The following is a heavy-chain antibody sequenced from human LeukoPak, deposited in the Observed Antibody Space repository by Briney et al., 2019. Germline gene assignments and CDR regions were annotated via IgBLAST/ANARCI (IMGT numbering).Heavy chain of an antibody. J-gene: IGHJ5*02. V-gene: IGHV3-23*01. D-gene: IGHD5-12*01. Sequence: PGGSLRLSCAASGFTFSTFGMSWVRQPPGKGLEWVSGISGSGGSTYYADSVKGRFTISRDNSKNTLYLQMNSLRAEATAVYYCAKGRGYSGHDYPSWGQGTLVTVSS. CDR3: AKGRGYSGHDYPS. CDR1: GFTFSTFG. CDR2: ISGSGGST.